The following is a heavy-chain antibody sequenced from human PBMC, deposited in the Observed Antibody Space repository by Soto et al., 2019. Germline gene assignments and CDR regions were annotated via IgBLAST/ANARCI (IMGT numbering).Heavy chain of an antibody. V-gene: IGHV3-66*01. Sequence: GGSLRLSCAASGFTVSSNYMSWVRQAPGKGLEWVSVIYSGGSTYYADSVKGRFTISRDNSKNTLYLQMNSLRAEDTAVYYCARGIPIFGVVTPHYYWGMDVGGKGPRVTVP. D-gene: IGHD3-3*01. J-gene: IGHJ6*04. CDR3: ARGIPIFGVVTPHYYWGMDV. CDR2: IYSGGST. CDR1: GFTVSSNY.